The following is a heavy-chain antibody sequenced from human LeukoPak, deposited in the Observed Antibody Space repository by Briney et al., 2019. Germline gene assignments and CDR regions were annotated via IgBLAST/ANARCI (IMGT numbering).Heavy chain of an antibody. CDR3: ARDKNRGGYDYPPLV. CDR2: ISAYNGNT. D-gene: IGHD5-12*01. Sequence: GASVKVSCKASGYTFTSYGISWVRQAPGQGLEWMGWISAYNGNTNYAHKLQGRVTMTTDTSTSTAYMELRSLRSDDTAVYYCARDKNRGGYDYPPLVWGQGILVTVSS. J-gene: IGHJ4*02. V-gene: IGHV1-18*01. CDR1: GYTFTSYG.